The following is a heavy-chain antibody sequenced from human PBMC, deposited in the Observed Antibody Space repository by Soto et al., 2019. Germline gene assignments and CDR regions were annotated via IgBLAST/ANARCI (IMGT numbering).Heavy chain of an antibody. D-gene: IGHD5-12*01. Sequence: GGSLRLSCSASGFTFSSYAMHWVRQAPGKGLEYVSAISSNGGSTYYADSVKGRFTISRDNSKNTLYLQMSSLRAEDTAVYYCVKGAFILLGKVDPEQKSFDYWGQGTLVTVSS. CDR3: VKGAFILLGKVDPEQKSFDY. CDR1: GFTFSSYA. V-gene: IGHV3-64D*08. J-gene: IGHJ4*02. CDR2: ISSNGGST.